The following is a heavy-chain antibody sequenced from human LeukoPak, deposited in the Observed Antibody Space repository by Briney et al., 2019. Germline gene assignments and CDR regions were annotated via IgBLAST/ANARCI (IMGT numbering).Heavy chain of an antibody. CDR2: IYYSGST. V-gene: IGHV4-30-4*08. Sequence: SETLSFTCTVSGGSISSGDYYWSWIRQPPGKGLEWIGYIYYSGSTYYNPSLKSRVTISVDTSKNQFSLKLSSVTAADTAVYYCARDRWGYDFWSGIEYWGQGTLVTVSS. D-gene: IGHD3-3*01. CDR3: ARDRWGYDFWSGIEY. CDR1: GGSISSGDYY. J-gene: IGHJ4*02.